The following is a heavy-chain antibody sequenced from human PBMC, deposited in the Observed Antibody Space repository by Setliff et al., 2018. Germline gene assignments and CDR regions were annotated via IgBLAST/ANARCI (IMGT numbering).Heavy chain of an antibody. V-gene: IGHV4-38-2*02. D-gene: IGHD3-22*01. CDR2: LFDGGSA. CDR1: GYSISNGFY. J-gene: IGHJ3*01. Sequence: LSLTCAVSGYSISNGFYWGWIRQSPVKGLEWIGSLFDGGSAYYSPSLKSRASISLDASKNQFARKLTSATAADTAVYYCARDPHYDPTYSLPGHAFDFWGQGIMVTVSS. CDR3: ARDPHYDPTYSLPGHAFDF.